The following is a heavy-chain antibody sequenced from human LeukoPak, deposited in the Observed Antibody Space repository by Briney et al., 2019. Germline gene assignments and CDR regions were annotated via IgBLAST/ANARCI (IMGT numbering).Heavy chain of an antibody. Sequence: GGSLRLSCAASGFTFSGYSMNWVRQAPGKGLEWVSYISSSSSTIYYADSVKGRFTISRDNAKNSLYLQMNSLRAEDTAVYYCARDLRGYSYGRSPFDYWGQGTLVTVSS. J-gene: IGHJ4*02. CDR1: GFTFSGYS. CDR2: ISSSSSTI. D-gene: IGHD5-18*01. V-gene: IGHV3-48*01. CDR3: ARDLRGYSYGRSPFDY.